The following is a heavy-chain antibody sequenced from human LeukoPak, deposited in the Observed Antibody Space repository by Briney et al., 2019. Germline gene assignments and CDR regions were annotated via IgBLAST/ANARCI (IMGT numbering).Heavy chain of an antibody. CDR3: AKRVYDSSGYYTPGYYNYGLDV. CDR2: ISDSGGST. J-gene: IGHJ6*02. D-gene: IGHD3-22*01. CDR1: GFTFSNYA. Sequence: GGSLRLSCAASGFTFSNYAMSWVRQAPGKGLEWVSSISDSGGSTYYADSVKGRFTISRDNSKNTLYLQMNSLRAEDTAVYYCAKRVYDSSGYYTPGYYNYGLDVWGQGTTVTVSS. V-gene: IGHV3-23*01.